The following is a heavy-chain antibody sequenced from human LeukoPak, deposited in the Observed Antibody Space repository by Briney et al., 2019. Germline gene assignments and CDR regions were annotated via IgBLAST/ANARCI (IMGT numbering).Heavy chain of an antibody. V-gene: IGHV4-59*08. D-gene: IGHD2-2*01. J-gene: IGHJ4*02. CDR3: AKYTAAARGSFGY. CDR2: VYYSGST. CDR1: GGSISSDY. Sequence: SETLSLTCTVSGGSISSDYWSWIRQPPGKGLEWIGYVYYSGSTNYNPSLTGRASISVDTSKNQFSLELFSVTAADTAVYYCAKYTAAARGSFGYWGQGTLVTVSS.